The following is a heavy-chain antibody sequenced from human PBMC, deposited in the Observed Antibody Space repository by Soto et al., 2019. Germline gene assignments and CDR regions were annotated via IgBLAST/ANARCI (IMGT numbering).Heavy chain of an antibody. D-gene: IGHD6-6*01. CDR1: GFTVSSNY. CDR2: IYSGGST. J-gene: IGHJ6*03. Sequence: GGSLSLSCAASGFTVSSNYMSWVRQAPGKGLEWVSVIYSGGSTYYADSVKGRFTISRDNSKNTLYLQMNSLRAEDTAVYYCARDRVSSSDYYYYRDVWGKGTTVTVSS. V-gene: IGHV3-53*01. CDR3: ARDRVSSSDYYYYRDV.